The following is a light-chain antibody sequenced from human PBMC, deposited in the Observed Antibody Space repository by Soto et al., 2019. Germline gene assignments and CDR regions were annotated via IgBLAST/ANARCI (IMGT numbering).Light chain of an antibody. CDR3: QQYNSYSPT. Sequence: DIQMTQSPSTLSGSVGDRVTITCRASQTISSWLAWYQQKPGKAPKLLIYKASTLKSGVPSRFSGGGSETEFTLTISSLQPGDSATYYCQQYNSYSPTFGQGTKVDIK. CDR1: QTISSW. V-gene: IGKV1-5*03. CDR2: KAS. J-gene: IGKJ1*01.